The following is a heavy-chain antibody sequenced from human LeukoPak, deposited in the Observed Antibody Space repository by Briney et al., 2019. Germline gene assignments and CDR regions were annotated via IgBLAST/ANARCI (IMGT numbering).Heavy chain of an antibody. D-gene: IGHD6-25*01. CDR1: GFTFSSYA. V-gene: IGHV3-23*01. J-gene: IGHJ4*02. Sequence: GGSLRLSCAASGFTFSSYAMSWVRQAPGKGLEWVSAISGSGGSTYYADSVKGRFTISRDNSKNTLYLQMNSLRAEDTAVYYCTKTTTGYSSGQYPGWPADHWGQGALVTVSS. CDR2: ISGSGGST. CDR3: TKTTTGYSSGQYPGWPADH.